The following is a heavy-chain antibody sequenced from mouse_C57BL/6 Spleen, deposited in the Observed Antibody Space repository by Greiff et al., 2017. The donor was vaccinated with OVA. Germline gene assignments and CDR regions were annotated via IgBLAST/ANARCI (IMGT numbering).Heavy chain of an antibody. CDR3: TIGTVVAPFDY. D-gene: IGHD1-1*01. J-gene: IGHJ2*01. CDR2: IDPETGGT. CDR1: GYTFTDYE. Sequence: SGAELVRPGASVTLSCKASGYTFTDYEMHWVKQTPVHGLAWIGAIDPETGGTAYNQKFKGKAILTADKSSSTAYMELRSLTSEDSAVYYCTIGTVVAPFDYWGQGTTLTVSS. V-gene: IGHV1-15*01.